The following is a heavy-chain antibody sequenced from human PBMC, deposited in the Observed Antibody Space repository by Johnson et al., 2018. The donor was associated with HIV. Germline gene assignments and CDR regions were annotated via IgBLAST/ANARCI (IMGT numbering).Heavy chain of an antibody. CDR3: ARLTEYYYDTSGREAMQKNDAFDI. V-gene: IGHV3-20*04. J-gene: IGHJ3*02. D-gene: IGHD3-22*01. Sequence: VQLVESGGGLVQPGGSLRLSCAASGFTVSNNYMSWVRQAPGKGLEWVSGINWNGGSTGYGDSVKGRCTISRDNAKNSLSLQMNSLGAEDTALYYCARLTEYYYDTSGREAMQKNDAFDIWGQGTMVTVSS. CDR2: INWNGGST. CDR1: GFTVSNNY.